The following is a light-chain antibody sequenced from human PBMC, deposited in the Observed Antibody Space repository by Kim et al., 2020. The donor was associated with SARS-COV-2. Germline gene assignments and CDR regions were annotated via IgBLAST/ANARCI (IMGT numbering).Light chain of an antibody. Sequence: PGERATLSSRATESVSGNHLAWYQQKPHQAPRLLIYGASSRATGIPDRFSGSGSATDFTLTISRLEPEDFAVYYCQQYGDSPRWTFGQGTKVDIK. CDR3: QQYGDSPRWT. J-gene: IGKJ1*01. CDR1: ESVSGNH. CDR2: GAS. V-gene: IGKV3-20*01.